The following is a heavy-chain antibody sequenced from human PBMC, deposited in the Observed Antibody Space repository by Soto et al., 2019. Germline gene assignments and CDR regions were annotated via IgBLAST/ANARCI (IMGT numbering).Heavy chain of an antibody. CDR2: INHSGST. V-gene: IGHV4-34*01. CDR3: ARRITIFGGVNNNWFDP. CDR1: GGSFSGYY. Sequence: KTSETLSLTCAVYGGSFSGYYWSWIRQPPGKGLEWIGEINHSGSTNYNPSLKSRVTKSADTSKNQFSLKLSAVTAADTAVYYCARRITIFGGVNNNWFDPWGQGTLVTVSS. D-gene: IGHD3-3*01. J-gene: IGHJ5*02.